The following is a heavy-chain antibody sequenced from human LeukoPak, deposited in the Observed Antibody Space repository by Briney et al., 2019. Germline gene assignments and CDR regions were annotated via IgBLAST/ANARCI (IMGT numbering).Heavy chain of an antibody. CDR3: ARDPVEWELLLDY. D-gene: IGHD1-26*01. Sequence: GGSLRLSCAASGFTFSNYWMGWVRQAPGKRLEWVANMNIDGSEKYYADSVEGRFSISRDNARNSVYLQMASLRVEDTAVYYCARDPVEWELLLDYWGQGTLVTVSS. CDR1: GFTFSNYW. J-gene: IGHJ4*02. CDR2: MNIDGSEK. V-gene: IGHV3-7*01.